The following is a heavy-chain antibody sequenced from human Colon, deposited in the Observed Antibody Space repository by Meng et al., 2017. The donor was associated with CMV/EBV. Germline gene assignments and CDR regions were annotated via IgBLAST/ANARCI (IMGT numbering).Heavy chain of an antibody. CDR3: ARDAFYSNYGDWYYYYYGMDV. Sequence: GGSLRLSCAASGFAFSDYTMNWVRQAPGKGLEWVSSITTGSKYIYYADSVKGRFTISRDNAKNSLYLQMNSLRAEDTAVYYCARDAFYSNYGDWYYYYYGMDV. J-gene: IGHJ6*01. CDR2: ITTGSKYI. V-gene: IGHV3-21*01. D-gene: IGHD4-11*01. CDR1: GFAFSDYT.